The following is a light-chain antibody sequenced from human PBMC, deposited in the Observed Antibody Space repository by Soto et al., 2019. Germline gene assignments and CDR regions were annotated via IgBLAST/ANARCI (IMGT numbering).Light chain of an antibody. CDR2: DAS. CDR1: QSVSGC. V-gene: IGKV3-11*01. Sequence: EIVLTQSPATLSLSPGERATLSCRASQSVSGCLAWYQQKPGQAPRLLIYDASNRATGIPARFSGSGSGTDVTLTISSLEPEDFAVYYCQQRCNWLPVTVGGGTKVEIK. J-gene: IGKJ4*01. CDR3: QQRCNWLPVT.